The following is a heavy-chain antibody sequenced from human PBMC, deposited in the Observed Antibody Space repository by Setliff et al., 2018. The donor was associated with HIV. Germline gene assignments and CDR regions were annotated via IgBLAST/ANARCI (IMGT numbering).Heavy chain of an antibody. CDR2: IKQDGTEK. V-gene: IGHV3-7*03. CDR1: GFTFSGTW. J-gene: IGHJ5*02. D-gene: IGHD1-7*01. Sequence: PGGSLRLSCAASGFTFSGTWMAWVRQAPGKGPEWVANIKQDGTEKHYMDPVKGRFTISRDNAKNSLYLQMNTLRAEDTAVYYCAALSLRTNSVYGIVSTRFDPWGQGTLVTVSS. CDR3: AALSLRTNSVYGIVSTRFDP.